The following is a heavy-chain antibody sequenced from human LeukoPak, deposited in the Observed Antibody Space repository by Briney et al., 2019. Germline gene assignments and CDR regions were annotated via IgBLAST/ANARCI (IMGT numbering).Heavy chain of an antibody. V-gene: IGHV3-7*01. CDR2: IKQDGSEK. J-gene: IGHJ3*01. Sequence: PGGSLRLSCAASGFTFSNYWTTWVRQAPGKGLQWVANIKQDGSEKYYVDSVKGRFTISRDNAKNSLYLQMNSLRAEDTAVYYCASTATCSFWGQGTMVTVSS. D-gene: IGHD2-2*01. CDR1: GFTFSNYW. CDR3: ASTATCSF.